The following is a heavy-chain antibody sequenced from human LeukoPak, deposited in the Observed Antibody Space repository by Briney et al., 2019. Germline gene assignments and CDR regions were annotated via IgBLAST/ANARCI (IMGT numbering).Heavy chain of an antibody. CDR2: INTSGATT. J-gene: IGHJ6*02. CDR1: GYTFSRYY. V-gene: IGHV1-46*01. Sequence: GASVKVSCKTSGYTFSRYYIHWVRQAPGRGLEWMGIINTSGATTRYGQKFKGRVTATRDTSTSTVYMEMSSLNSEDTAVYYCARGLESSGWYGMDVWGQGTTIIVSS. D-gene: IGHD6-19*01. CDR3: ARGLESSGWYGMDV.